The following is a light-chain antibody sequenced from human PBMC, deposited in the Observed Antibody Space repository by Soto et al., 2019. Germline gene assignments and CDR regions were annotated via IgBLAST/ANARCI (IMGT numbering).Light chain of an antibody. Sequence: QSVLTQPASVSGSPGQSITISCTGTSSDVGSYNLVSWYQQHPGKAPKLMIYEVSKRPSGVSNRFSGSKSGNTASLTISGLQAEDEADYYCCSYAGSSTFLYVFGTGTKHTVL. CDR2: EVS. CDR3: CSYAGSSTFLYV. CDR1: SSDVGSYNL. J-gene: IGLJ1*01. V-gene: IGLV2-23*02.